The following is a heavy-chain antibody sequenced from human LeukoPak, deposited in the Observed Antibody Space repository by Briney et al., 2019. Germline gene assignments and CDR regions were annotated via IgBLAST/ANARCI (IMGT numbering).Heavy chain of an antibody. CDR3: ARSRWLRLPDY. CDR2: IYYSGST. J-gene: IGHJ4*02. CDR1: GGSISSGDYY. D-gene: IGHD5-12*01. Sequence: SETLSLTCTVSGGSISSGDYYWSWIRQPPGKGLEWIGYIYYSGSTYYNPSLKSRVTISVDTSKNQFSLKLSSVTAADAAVYYCARSRWLRLPDYWGQGTLVTVSS. V-gene: IGHV4-30-4*08.